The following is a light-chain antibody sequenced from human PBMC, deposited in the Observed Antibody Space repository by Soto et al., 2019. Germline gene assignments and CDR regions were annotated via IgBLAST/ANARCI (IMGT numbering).Light chain of an antibody. Sequence: DIQMTQSPSSLSASVRDRVTITCRASQSISSSLNWYQQKPWKAPKLLIYAASSLQSGVPSRFSGSGTGTDFTLTISSLRPEDFATYYCQQSYSTPRTFGQGTKVEIK. J-gene: IGKJ1*01. CDR2: AAS. CDR1: QSISSS. CDR3: QQSYSTPRT. V-gene: IGKV1-39*01.